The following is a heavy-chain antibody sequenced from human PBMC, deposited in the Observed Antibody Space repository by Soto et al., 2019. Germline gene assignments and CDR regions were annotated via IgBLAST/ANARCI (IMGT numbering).Heavy chain of an antibody. J-gene: IGHJ4*02. D-gene: IGHD3-10*01. V-gene: IGHV3-11*01. CDR3: ARDRLAKYYYGSGSPDY. Sequence: GGSLRLSCAASGFTFGDYYMSWIRQAPGKGLEWVSYISSSGSTIYYADSVKGRFTISRDNAKNSLYLQMNSLRAEDTAVYYCARDRLAKYYYGSGSPDYWGQGTLVTVS. CDR1: GFTFGDYY. CDR2: ISSSGSTI.